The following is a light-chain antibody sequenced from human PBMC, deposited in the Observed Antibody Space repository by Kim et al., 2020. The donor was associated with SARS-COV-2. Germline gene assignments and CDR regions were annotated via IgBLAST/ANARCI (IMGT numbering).Light chain of an antibody. CDR3: QQYSSSPGT. CDR1: QSVSSSS. Sequence: SPGERATRSCRASQSVSSSSLAWYQQKPGQAPRLLIYGASSRAIGIPDRFSGSGSGTDFTLTINRLEPEDFVVYYCQQYSSSPGTFGQGTKLEI. V-gene: IGKV3-20*01. CDR2: GAS. J-gene: IGKJ2*01.